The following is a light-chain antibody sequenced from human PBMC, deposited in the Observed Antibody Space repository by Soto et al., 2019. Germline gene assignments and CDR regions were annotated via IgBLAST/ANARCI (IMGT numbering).Light chain of an antibody. Sequence: DIVMTQSPLSLPVTPGEPASISCRSSHSLLHSNGYNYLDWYLQKPGQSPQLLIHFASNQASGVPDRFRGSGSGTDFTLKISRVEAEDVGVYYCMQAIQPPRTFGQGTKLEIK. V-gene: IGKV2-28*01. J-gene: IGKJ2*01. CDR2: FAS. CDR3: MQAIQPPRT. CDR1: HSLLHSNGYNY.